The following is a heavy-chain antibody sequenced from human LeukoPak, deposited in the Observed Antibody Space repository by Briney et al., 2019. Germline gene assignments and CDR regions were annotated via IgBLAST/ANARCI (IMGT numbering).Heavy chain of an antibody. CDR1: GFHFSSYG. CDR2: ISSSADST. Sequence: GGDLRLSCAASGFHFSSYGMDWVRQAPGKGLEWVSIISSSADSTYYADSVKSRFTFSRDNSKNTLSLQMSSLGADDTAVYYCAKVGTIETTEELNWFDPWGQGTLVTVSA. V-gene: IGHV3-23*01. CDR3: AKVGTIETTEELNWFDP. J-gene: IGHJ5*02. D-gene: IGHD4-11*01.